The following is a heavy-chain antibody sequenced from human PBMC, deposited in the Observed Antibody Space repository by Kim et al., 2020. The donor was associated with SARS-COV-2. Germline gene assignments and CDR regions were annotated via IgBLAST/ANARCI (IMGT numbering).Heavy chain of an antibody. V-gene: IGHV3-15*01. CDR2: IKSRRGGGTT. CDR1: GFYFVDAW. D-gene: IGHD1-1*01. CDR3: VKVLDADSWSLNF. Sequence: GGSLRLSCASSGFYFVDAWMAWVRQAPGKGLEWVGHIKSRRGGGTTELAAPVKGRFGISRHDSENMVYLQMNSLQIEDTALYYCVKVLDADSWSLNFWGQGTLVTVSS. J-gene: IGHJ4*02.